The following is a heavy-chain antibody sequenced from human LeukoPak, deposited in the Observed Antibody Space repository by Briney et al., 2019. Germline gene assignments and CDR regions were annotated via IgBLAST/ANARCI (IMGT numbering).Heavy chain of an antibody. CDR3: AREVRKPIYSTYYFDY. J-gene: IGHJ4*02. V-gene: IGHV3-7*01. CDR1: GFTFSTYW. CDR2: IKQDGSEK. D-gene: IGHD2-15*01. Sequence: GGSLRLSCAASGFTFSTYWMSWVRQAPGKGLEWVANIKQDGSEKFYVDSVKGRFTISRDNAKNSLYLQMNSLRAEDTAVYYCAREVRKPIYSTYYFDYWGQGTLVTVSS.